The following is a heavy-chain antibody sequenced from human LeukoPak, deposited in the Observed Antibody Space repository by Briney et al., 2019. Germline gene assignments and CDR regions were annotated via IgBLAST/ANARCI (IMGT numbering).Heavy chain of an antibody. Sequence: GGSLRLSCAASVFTLSNFAMQWVRQAPGKGLEWVAVISYDGSNKYYADAVKGSFTIPRDNSKNTLYLQTNSLRSEDTAVYYCSRGQFRLGQYDSSAFDYWGQGTLVTVSS. D-gene: IGHD3-22*01. V-gene: IGHV3-30*04. CDR3: SRGQFRLGQYDSSAFDY. J-gene: IGHJ4*02. CDR2: ISYDGSNK. CDR1: VFTLSNFA.